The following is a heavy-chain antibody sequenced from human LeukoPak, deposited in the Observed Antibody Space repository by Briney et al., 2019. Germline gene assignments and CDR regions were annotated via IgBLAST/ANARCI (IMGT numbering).Heavy chain of an antibody. CDR2: IQYDGSNK. CDR1: GFTFSSYG. D-gene: IGHD5-12*01. V-gene: IGHV3-30*02. J-gene: IGHJ4*02. Sequence: GGSLRLSCAASGFTFSSYGMHWVRQAPGKGLEWVTFIQYDGSNKYYADSVKGRFTISRDNSKNTLYLQMNSLRVEDTAVYYCARHSMVATKKGLDYWGQGTLVTVSS. CDR3: ARHSMVATKKGLDY.